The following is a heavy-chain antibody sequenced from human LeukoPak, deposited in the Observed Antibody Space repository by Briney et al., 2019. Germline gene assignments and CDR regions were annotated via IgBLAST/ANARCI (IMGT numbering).Heavy chain of an antibody. D-gene: IGHD2-15*01. CDR3: ARDPKSCSGGSCFGVRFDY. CDR1: VFTFSSHS. J-gene: IGHJ4*02. V-gene: IGHV3-21*01. CDR2: ISSTSSYI. Sequence: GGSLRLSCAASVFTFSSHSMHWVRQAPGKGLEWVSSISSTSSYIYYADSVKGRFTISRDNAKNSLYLQMNSLRAEDTAVYYCARDPKSCSGGSCFGVRFDYWGQGTLVTVSS.